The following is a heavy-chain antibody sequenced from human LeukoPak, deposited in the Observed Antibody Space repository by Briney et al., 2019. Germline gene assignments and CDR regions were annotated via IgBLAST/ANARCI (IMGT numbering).Heavy chain of an antibody. CDR3: ARAMEYYDFWSGYGDYMDV. J-gene: IGHJ6*03. V-gene: IGHV4-59*01. D-gene: IGHD3-3*01. Sequence: AETLSLTCTVSGGSISSNYWSWLRQPPGEGLEWIGYIYYSGSTNYNPSLKSRVTISVGTSKNQFSLTLRSVTAADTAVYYCARAMEYYDFWSGYGDYMDVWGKGTTVTVSS. CDR1: GGSISSNY. CDR2: IYYSGST.